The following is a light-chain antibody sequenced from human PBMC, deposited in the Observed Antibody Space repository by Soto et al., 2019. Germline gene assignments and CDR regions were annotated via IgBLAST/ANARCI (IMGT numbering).Light chain of an antibody. J-gene: IGKJ4*01. CDR2: DSS. CDR3: QQRNDWPLT. CDR1: QSVSSS. V-gene: IGKV3-11*01. Sequence: EIVLTQSPATLSLSLGDRTTLSCRASQSVSSSLACYQQKPGQAPMLLINDSSNRATGIPARCSGSGSGTDFTLTISSLEPEDFAIYYCQQRNDWPLTFGGGTKVDI.